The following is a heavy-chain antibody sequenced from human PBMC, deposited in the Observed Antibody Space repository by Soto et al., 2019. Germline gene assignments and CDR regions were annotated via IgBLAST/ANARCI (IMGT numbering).Heavy chain of an antibody. V-gene: IGHV3-73*02. CDR1: GFTFSGSA. CDR2: VRNRANNYAT. CDR3: TRRDIDSSKGWFDP. J-gene: IGHJ5*02. Sequence: EVQLVESGGGLVQPGGSLKLSCAASGFTFSGSAMHWVRQASGQGLEGLGRVRNRANNYATAYAASVKGRFTISRDDSKHTAYLQMISLKTEDPAVYYCTRRDIDSSKGWFDPWCQGTLVTVSS. D-gene: IGHD3-9*01.